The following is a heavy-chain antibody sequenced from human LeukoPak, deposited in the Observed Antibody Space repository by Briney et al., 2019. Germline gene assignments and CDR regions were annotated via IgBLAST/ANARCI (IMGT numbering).Heavy chain of an antibody. D-gene: IGHD3-22*01. V-gene: IGHV4-39*01. J-gene: IGHJ5*02. Sequence: SETLSLTCTVSGGSISSSSYYWGWIRQPPGKGQEWIGSIYYGGSTYYNPSLKSRVTISVDTSKNQFSLKLSSVTAADRAVYYCARLIYYYDSSGRHGWFDPWGQGTLVTVSS. CDR1: GGSISSSSYY. CDR2: IYYGGST. CDR3: ARLIYYYDSSGRHGWFDP.